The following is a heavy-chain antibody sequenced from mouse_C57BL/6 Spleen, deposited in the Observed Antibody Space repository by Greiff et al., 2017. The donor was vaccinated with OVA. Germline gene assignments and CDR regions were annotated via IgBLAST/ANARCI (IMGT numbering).Heavy chain of an antibody. D-gene: IGHD1-2*01. J-gene: IGHJ4*01. CDR2: INPNNGGT. V-gene: IGHV1-18*01. CDR3: ARTITTSSFYAMDY. Sequence: VQLQQSGPELVKPGASVKIPCKASGYTFTDYNMDWVKQSHGKSLEWIGDINPNNGGTIYNQKFKGKATLTVDKSSSTAYMELRSLTSEDTAVYYCARTITTSSFYAMDYWGQGTSVTVSS. CDR1: GYTFTDYN.